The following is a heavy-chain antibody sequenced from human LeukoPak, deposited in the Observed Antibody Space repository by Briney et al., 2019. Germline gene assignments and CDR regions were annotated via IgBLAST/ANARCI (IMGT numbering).Heavy chain of an antibody. Sequence: PGGSLRLSCAASGFTFSSYEMNWVRQAPGKGLEWVAVIWYDGSNKYYADSVKGRFTISRDNSKNTLYLQMNSLRAEDTAVYYCARDSADFWSGYYLDYWGQGTLVTVSS. D-gene: IGHD3-3*01. CDR1: GFTFSSYE. CDR2: IWYDGSNK. V-gene: IGHV3-33*08. J-gene: IGHJ4*02. CDR3: ARDSADFWSGYYLDY.